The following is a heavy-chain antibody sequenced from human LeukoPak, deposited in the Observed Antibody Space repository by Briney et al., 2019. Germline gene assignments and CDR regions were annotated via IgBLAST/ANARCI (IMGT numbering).Heavy chain of an antibody. V-gene: IGHV3-7*03. J-gene: IGHJ4*02. CDR1: GFTFSSHW. Sequence: PGGSLRLSCAASGFTFSSHWMSWVRQAPGKGLEWVANIKQDGSEKYYVESVRGRFTISRDNAKNSPYLQMNSLRAEDTAVYYCARCYYDILTGYSDFDYWGQGTLVTVSS. CDR3: ARCYYDILTGYSDFDY. CDR2: IKQDGSEK. D-gene: IGHD3-9*01.